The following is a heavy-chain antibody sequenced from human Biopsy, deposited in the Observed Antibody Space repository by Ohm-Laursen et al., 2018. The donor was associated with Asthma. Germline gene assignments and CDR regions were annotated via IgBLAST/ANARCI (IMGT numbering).Heavy chain of an antibody. CDR2: IYYSGST. J-gene: IGHJ5*02. Sequence: SQTLSLTSRESGGYVNSGSDYSWRRLQHTGKAREGNGDIYYSGSTYYNPSLKSRVSISLDTSKNQFSLSLTSVTAADTAVYYCARTTYGDDGFDPWGQGTLVTVSS. D-gene: IGHD4-17*01. V-gene: IGHV4-31*02. CDR1: GGYVNSGSDY. CDR3: ARTTYGDDGFDP.